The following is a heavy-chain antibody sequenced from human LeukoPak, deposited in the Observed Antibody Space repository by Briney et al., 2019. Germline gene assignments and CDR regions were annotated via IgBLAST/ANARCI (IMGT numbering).Heavy chain of an antibody. CDR1: GGTFSSYA. CDR2: IIPILGIA. Sequence: SVKVSCKASGGTFSSYAISWVRQAPGQGLEWMGRIIPILGIANYAQKFQGRVTITADKSTSTAYMELSSLRSEDTAVYYCARDKIRGSVVVITTTGFDPWGQGTLVTVSS. V-gene: IGHV1-69*04. CDR3: ARDKIRGSVVVITTTGFDP. D-gene: IGHD3-22*01. J-gene: IGHJ5*02.